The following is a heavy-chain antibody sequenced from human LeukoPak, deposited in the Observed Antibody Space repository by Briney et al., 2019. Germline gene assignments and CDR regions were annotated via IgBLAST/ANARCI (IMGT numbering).Heavy chain of an antibody. Sequence: GSLRLSCAASGFTFSSYGMHWVRQAPGKGLEWVAFIRYDGSNKYYADSVKGRFTISRDNSKNTLYLQMNSLRAEDTAVYYCAKDQEACSSTSCYKYFDYWGQGTLVTVSS. D-gene: IGHD2-2*02. J-gene: IGHJ4*02. CDR3: AKDQEACSSTSCYKYFDY. CDR2: IRYDGSNK. V-gene: IGHV3-30*02. CDR1: GFTFSSYG.